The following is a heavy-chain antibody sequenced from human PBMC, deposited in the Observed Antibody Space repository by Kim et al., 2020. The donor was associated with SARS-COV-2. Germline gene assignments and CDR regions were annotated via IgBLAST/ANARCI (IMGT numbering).Heavy chain of an antibody. CDR2: IYPGDSDT. V-gene: IGHV5-51*01. Sequence: GESLKISCKGSGYSFTSYWIGWVRQLPGKGLEWMGFIYPGDSDTRYSPSFQGQITISADKSISTAYLQWSSLKASDTAMYYCARRDSYGDWLFDYWGQGTLVTVSS. CDR1: GYSFTSYW. CDR3: ARRDSYGDWLFDY. J-gene: IGHJ4*02. D-gene: IGHD5-18*01.